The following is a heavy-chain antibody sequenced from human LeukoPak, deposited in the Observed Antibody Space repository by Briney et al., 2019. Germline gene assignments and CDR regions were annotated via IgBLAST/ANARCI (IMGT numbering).Heavy chain of an antibody. V-gene: IGHV4-59*01. J-gene: IGHJ5*02. D-gene: IGHD5-18*01. CDR2: IYYSGST. Sequence: PSETLSLTCTVSGGSISSYYWSWIRQPPGKGLEWIGYIYYSGSTNYNPSLKSRVTISVDTSKNQFSLKLSSVTAADTAVYYCARDLRGYSYGFPSNWFDPWGQGTLVTVSS. CDR1: GGSISSYY. CDR3: ARDLRGYSYGFPSNWFDP.